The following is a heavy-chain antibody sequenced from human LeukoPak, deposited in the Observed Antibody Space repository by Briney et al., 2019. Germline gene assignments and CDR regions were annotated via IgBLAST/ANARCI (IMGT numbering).Heavy chain of an antibody. J-gene: IGHJ5*02. D-gene: IGHD6-6*01. V-gene: IGHV3-74*01. CDR3: ARDRPHNWFDP. CDR1: GFTFSSYW. Sequence: QTGGSLRLSCVASGFTFSSYWMHWVRQAPGKGLVWVSRINNDGSDTIYADSVKGRFTVYRDNAKNTLYLQMNSLRVEDTAVYYCARDRPHNWFDPWGQGTLVTVSS. CDR2: INNDGSDT.